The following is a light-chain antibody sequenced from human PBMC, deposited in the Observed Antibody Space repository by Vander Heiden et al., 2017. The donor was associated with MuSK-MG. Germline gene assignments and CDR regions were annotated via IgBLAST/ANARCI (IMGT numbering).Light chain of an antibody. CDR3: QQDHNWPWT. CDR2: GAS. J-gene: IGKJ1*01. Sequence: EIVMTQSPATLSVSPGERATLSCRASQSVSNNLAWYQQKPGQAPRLLIYGASTRATGIPARFSGSGSGTEFTLTISSLQSEDFAIYYCQQDHNWPWTFGQGTKVEIK. V-gene: IGKV3-15*01. CDR1: QSVSNN.